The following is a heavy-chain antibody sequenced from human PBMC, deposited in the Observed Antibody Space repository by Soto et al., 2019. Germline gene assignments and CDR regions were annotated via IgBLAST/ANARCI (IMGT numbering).Heavy chain of an antibody. D-gene: IGHD6-6*01. V-gene: IGHV3-23*01. CDR3: ARKFSSSSFYFDY. J-gene: IGHJ4*02. Sequence: LRLSCAASGFPFSSYSMSWVRHGPDQGLEWVSAIGFSGDSTYYADSVKGRFTVSRDNSKNTLYLQMNSLRAEDTAVYYCARKFSSSSFYFDYWGQGTLVTVSS. CDR2: IGFSGDST. CDR1: GFPFSSYS.